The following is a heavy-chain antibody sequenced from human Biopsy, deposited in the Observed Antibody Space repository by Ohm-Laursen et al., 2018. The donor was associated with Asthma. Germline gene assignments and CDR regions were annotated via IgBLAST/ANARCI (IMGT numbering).Heavy chain of an antibody. CDR2: INSVFGTT. CDR3: ARKAGSCISRTCYSLDL. Sequence: SVKVSCKSLGGTFNAYVIGWVRQAPGQGLEWMGGINSVFGTTTYPQKFQDRVTITADDSTSTVYMELSSLRSEDTAVYYCARKAGSCISRTCYSLDLWGQGTLVTVSS. J-gene: IGHJ5*02. CDR1: GGTFNAYV. V-gene: IGHV1-69*13. D-gene: IGHD2-2*01.